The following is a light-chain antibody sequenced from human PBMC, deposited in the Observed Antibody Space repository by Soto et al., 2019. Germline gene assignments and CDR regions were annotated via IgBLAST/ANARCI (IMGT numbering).Light chain of an antibody. Sequence: DIQMTQSPSSLSASVGDRVTITCRASQSISTYLTWYQQKPGKAPKLLIYAASSLQSGVPSRFSGSGSGTDFTLTISSLQQEDVATSYCKQKYNTLLITFGQGTRLEIK. V-gene: IGKV1-39*01. CDR2: AAS. J-gene: IGKJ5*01. CDR3: KQKYNTLLIT. CDR1: QSISTY.